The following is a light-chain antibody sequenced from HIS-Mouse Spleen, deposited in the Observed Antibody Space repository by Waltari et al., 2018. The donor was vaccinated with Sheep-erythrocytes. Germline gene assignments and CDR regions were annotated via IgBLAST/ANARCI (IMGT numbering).Light chain of an antibody. CDR3: CSYAGSSTYV. CDR2: EGS. J-gene: IGLJ1*01. CDR1: SSDVGSYNL. Sequence: QSALTQPASVSGSPAQSITISCTGTSSDVGSYNLVSWYQQHPGKAPKLMIYEGSKRPSGVSNRFSGLQAEDEADYYYCSYAGSSTYVFGTGTKVTVL. V-gene: IGLV2-23*01.